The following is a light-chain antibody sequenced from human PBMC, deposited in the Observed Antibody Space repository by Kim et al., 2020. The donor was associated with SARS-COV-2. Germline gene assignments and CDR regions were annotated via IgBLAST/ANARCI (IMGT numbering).Light chain of an antibody. J-gene: IGKJ2*03. CDR1: QGISHY. CDR2: AAS. Sequence: ASEGDRVTITCRASQGISHYLAWYQQTPGKVPKLLIYAASALQSGVPSRFSGSGTGTDFTLTISSLQPEDVATYYSQKYNSAPYSFGPGTKLEI. V-gene: IGKV1-27*01. CDR3: QKYNSAPYS.